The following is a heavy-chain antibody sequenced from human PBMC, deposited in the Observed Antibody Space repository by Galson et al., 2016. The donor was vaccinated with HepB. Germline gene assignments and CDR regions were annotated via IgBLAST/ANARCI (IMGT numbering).Heavy chain of an antibody. Sequence: SLRLSCAASTFTFSSYAMSWVRQAPGKGLEWVSGISGRGGSTYYADSVKGRFTISRDNSKNTLYLQMNSLRVEDTAEYYCAKTPTNFGRGRYFDYWGQGTLVTVSS. CDR1: TFTFSSYA. J-gene: IGHJ4*02. V-gene: IGHV3-23*01. CDR2: ISGRGGST. D-gene: IGHD3-3*01. CDR3: AKTPTNFGRGRYFDY.